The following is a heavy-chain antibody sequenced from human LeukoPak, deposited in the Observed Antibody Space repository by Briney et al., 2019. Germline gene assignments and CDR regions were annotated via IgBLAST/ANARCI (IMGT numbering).Heavy chain of an antibody. CDR3: VGQYGFDI. Sequence: GGSLRLSCSASVFGFSSYEMNWVRQAPGKGLEWVSYISGSGSTIYYSDSVKGRFTISRDNAKNSLYLQMNSLRDADTAVYYAVGQYGFDIWGQGTMVTVSS. V-gene: IGHV3-48*03. CDR2: ISGSGSTI. CDR1: VFGFSSYE. J-gene: IGHJ3*02.